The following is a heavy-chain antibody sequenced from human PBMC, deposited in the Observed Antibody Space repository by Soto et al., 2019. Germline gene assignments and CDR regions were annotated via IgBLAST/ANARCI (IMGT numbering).Heavy chain of an antibody. CDR2: IYYSGST. CDR1: GISIRSIRSY. J-gene: IGHJ2*01. V-gene: IGHV4-39*01. Sequence: PSDTLSLTCTIPGISIRSIRSYWGWIRQPPGKGLEWIGSIYYSGSTYYNPSLKSRVTISVDTSKNQFSLKLSSVTAADTAVYYCARTWGVAAAVDYWYFDLWGRGTLVTVS. D-gene: IGHD6-13*01. CDR3: ARTWGVAAAVDYWYFDL.